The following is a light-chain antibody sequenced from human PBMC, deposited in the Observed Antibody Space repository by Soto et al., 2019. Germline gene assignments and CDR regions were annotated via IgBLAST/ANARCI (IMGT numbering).Light chain of an antibody. J-gene: IGKJ1*01. V-gene: IGKV3-20*01. CDR2: GAS. Sequence: EIVLTQSPGTLSLSPGERATLSCRASQSVSSSYLAWYQQKPGQAPRLLIYGASIRATGIPDRFSGSGSGTDFTLTINRLEPEDFAVYYWQQYDTSPVTFGQGTKVEIK. CDR3: QQYDTSPVT. CDR1: QSVSSSY.